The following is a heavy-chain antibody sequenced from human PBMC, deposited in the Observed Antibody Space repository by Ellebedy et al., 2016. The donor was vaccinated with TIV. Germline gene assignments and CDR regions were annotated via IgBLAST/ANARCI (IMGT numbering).Heavy chain of an antibody. J-gene: IGHJ6*02. CDR2: ISSSSSTI. CDR1: GFTFSSYS. Sequence: GGSLRLXXAASGFTFSSYSMNWVRQAPGKGLEWVSYISSSSSTIYYADSVKGRFTISRDNAKNSLYLQMNSLRAEDTAVYYCARENGSGSYWLTYYYYGMDVWGQGTTVTVSS. CDR3: ARENGSGSYWLTYYYYGMDV. V-gene: IGHV3-48*04. D-gene: IGHD3-10*01.